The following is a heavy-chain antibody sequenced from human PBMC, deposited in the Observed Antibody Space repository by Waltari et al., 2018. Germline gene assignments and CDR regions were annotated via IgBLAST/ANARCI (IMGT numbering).Heavy chain of an antibody. D-gene: IGHD2-15*01. CDR1: GFPFSGYY. J-gene: IGHJ5*02. Sequence: QVQLVESGGGLVKPGGSWSRSRAASGFPFSGYYMSWIRQAPGKGLEWVSYISNSGNTIYYADSVRGRFTMSRDNAKTSLYLQMNSLRAEDTAVYYCTRGSRYCRDPWGQGTLVTVSS. V-gene: IGHV3-11*01. CDR2: ISNSGNTI. CDR3: TRGSRYCRDP.